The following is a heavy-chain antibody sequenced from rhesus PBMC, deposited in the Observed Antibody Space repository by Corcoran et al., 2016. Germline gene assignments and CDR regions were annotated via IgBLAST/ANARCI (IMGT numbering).Heavy chain of an antibody. CDR2: ISNGGGST. CDR1: GFTFSSYG. Sequence: EVQLVESGGGLVQPGGSLRLSCAASGFTFSSYGMSWVRQAPGKGLEWVSYISNGGGSTYYADSVKGRFTISRDNSKNTLSLQMNSLRAEDTAVYYCAKDLAKFDYWGQGVLVTVSS. J-gene: IGHJ4*01. CDR3: AKDLAKFDY. V-gene: IGHV3S5*01.